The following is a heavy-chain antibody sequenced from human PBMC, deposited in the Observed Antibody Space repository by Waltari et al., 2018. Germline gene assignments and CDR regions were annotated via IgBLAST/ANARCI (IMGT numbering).Heavy chain of an antibody. CDR2: ISGSGGTT. D-gene: IGHD2-2*02. J-gene: IGHJ4*02. Sequence: EVQLLESGGGLVQPGGSLRLSCAASGFTFSSYAMSWVRQGPGKGLEWVSAISGSGGTTYYADSVKGRFTISRDNSKNTLYLQMNSLRAEDTAVYYCAKSCSTSCYTCQLCYWGQGTLVTVSS. CDR3: AKSCSTSCYTCQLCY. V-gene: IGHV3-23*01. CDR1: GFTFSSYA.